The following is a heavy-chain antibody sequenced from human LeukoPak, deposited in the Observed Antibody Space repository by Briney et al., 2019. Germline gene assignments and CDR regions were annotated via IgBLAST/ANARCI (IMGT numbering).Heavy chain of an antibody. CDR2: ISWNSGSI. Sequence: GGSLRLSCAASGFTFDDYAMHWVRQAPGKGLEWVSGISWNSGSIGYADSVKGRFTISRDNAKNSLYLQMNSLRAEDTAFYYCAKAEGFFGGYYDHWGQGTLVTVSS. CDR3: AKAEGFFGGYYDH. J-gene: IGHJ4*02. D-gene: IGHD4-23*01. V-gene: IGHV3-9*01. CDR1: GFTFDDYA.